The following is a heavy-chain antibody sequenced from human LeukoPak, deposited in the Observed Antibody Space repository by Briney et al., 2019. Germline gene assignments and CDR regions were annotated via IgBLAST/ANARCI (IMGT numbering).Heavy chain of an antibody. CDR1: GFTFSTYA. V-gene: IGHV3-23*01. CDR2: LSGSGDGT. CDR3: AKGGPQLYYDSSGYYFHDY. D-gene: IGHD3-22*01. J-gene: IGHJ4*02. Sequence: GGSLRLSCAASGFTFSTYAMSWVRQAPGKGLEWVSALSGSGDGTYHAESVKGRFTMSRDNSKNMLYLQMNSLRAEDTAVYYCAKGGPQLYYDSSGYYFHDYWGQGTLVTVSS.